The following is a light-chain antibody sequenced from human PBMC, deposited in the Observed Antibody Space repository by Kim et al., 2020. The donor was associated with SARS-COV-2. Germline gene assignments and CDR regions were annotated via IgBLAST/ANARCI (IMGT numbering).Light chain of an antibody. CDR3: SSYTNKNSVI. J-gene: IGLJ2*01. CDR1: SSDVGAFNY. Sequence: QSALTQPASVSGSPGQSITISCTGSSSDVGAFNYVSWFQQYPGKAPQLIIYDVNHRPSGISLRFSGSKSGNAASLTISGLQADDEADYYCSSYTNKNSVIFGGGTHLTVL. V-gene: IGLV2-14*03. CDR2: DVN.